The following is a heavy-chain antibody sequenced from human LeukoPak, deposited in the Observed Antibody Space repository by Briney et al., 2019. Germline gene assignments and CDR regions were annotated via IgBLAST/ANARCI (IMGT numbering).Heavy chain of an antibody. Sequence: GGSLKLSCAASGFTFSGSAMHWVRQASGKGLEWVGRIRSKANSYATAYAASVKGRFTISRDDSKNTAYLQMNSLKTEDTAVYYCTTLFWYYYDSSGSYLTNDYWGQGTLVTVSS. CDR1: GFTFSGSA. J-gene: IGHJ4*02. D-gene: IGHD3-22*01. CDR2: IRSKANSYAT. CDR3: TTLFWYYYDSSGSYLTNDY. V-gene: IGHV3-73*01.